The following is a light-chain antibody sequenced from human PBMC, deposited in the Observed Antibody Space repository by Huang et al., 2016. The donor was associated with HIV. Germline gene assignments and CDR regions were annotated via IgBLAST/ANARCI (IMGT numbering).Light chain of an antibody. CDR2: GAS. V-gene: IGKV1-39*01. J-gene: IGKJ2*01. Sequence: DIQITQSPSSLSASVGDRVTITCRASQNINKYLNWYQQQPGKAPKLLISGASTLQSGVPSSFSGSGSGTDFTLTISSLQPEDSAVYFCRQSVKTPRTFGQGTKLEI. CDR1: QNINKY. CDR3: RQSVKTPRT.